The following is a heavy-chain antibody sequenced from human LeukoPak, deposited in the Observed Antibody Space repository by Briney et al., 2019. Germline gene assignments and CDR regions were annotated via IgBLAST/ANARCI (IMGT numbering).Heavy chain of an antibody. D-gene: IGHD3-9*01. J-gene: IGHJ4*02. CDR3: ASRAAYDILTRERQVGGKSFDY. V-gene: IGHV4-34*01. Sequence: SETLSLTCTVYGGSFSGYYWSWIRQPPGKGLEWIGEINHSGSTNYNPSLKSRVTISVDTSKNQFSLKLSSVTAADTAVYYCASRAAYDILTRERQVGGKSFDYWGQGTLVTVSS. CDR1: GGSFSGYY. CDR2: INHSGST.